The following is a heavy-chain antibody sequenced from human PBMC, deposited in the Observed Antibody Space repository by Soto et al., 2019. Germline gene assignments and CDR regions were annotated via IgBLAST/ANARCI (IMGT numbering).Heavy chain of an antibody. CDR1: GFTFSTDA. Sequence: EVQLLESGGGLVQPGGSLRLSCAASGFTFSTDAMSWVRQAPGKGLEWVSGISGSGGSTHYAGSVKGRFTISRDNSKNTLYLQMNSLRAEDTAVYYCAKTLWFGELLDFFDYWSQGTLVTVSS. J-gene: IGHJ4*02. CDR2: ISGSGGST. V-gene: IGHV3-23*01. D-gene: IGHD3-10*01. CDR3: AKTLWFGELLDFFDY.